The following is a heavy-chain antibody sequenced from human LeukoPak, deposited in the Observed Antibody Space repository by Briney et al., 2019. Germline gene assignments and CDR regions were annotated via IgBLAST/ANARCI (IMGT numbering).Heavy chain of an antibody. V-gene: IGHV1-18*01. Sequence: EASVKVSCKASGYTFTSYGISWVRQAPGQGLEWMGWISAYNGNTNYAQKLQGRVTMITDTSTSTAYMELRSLRSDDTAVYYCARDGQVFDDYVWGSYRSPLDFQHWGQGALVTVSS. CDR1: GYTFTSYG. J-gene: IGHJ1*01. D-gene: IGHD3-16*02. CDR3: ARDGQVFDDYVWGSYRSPLDFQH. CDR2: ISAYNGNT.